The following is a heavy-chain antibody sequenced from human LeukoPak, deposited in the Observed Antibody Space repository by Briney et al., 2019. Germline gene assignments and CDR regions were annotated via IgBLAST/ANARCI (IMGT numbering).Heavy chain of an antibody. CDR2: FDPADGET. J-gene: IGHJ3*02. V-gene: IGHV1-24*01. CDR3: AFLSWTDAFDI. D-gene: IGHD3/OR15-3a*01. CDR1: GYSLTELS. Sequence: GASVKVSCKASGYSLTELSMHWVRQTPTKGLEWMGGFDPADGETLYAQKFQGRVTVTEDPSIHTAYMELSSLTSEDTAVYYCAFLSWTDAFDIWGQGTKVTVSS.